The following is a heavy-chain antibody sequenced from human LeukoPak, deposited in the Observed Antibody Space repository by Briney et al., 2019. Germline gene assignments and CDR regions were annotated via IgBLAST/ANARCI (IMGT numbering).Heavy chain of an antibody. CDR2: LYSGGGT. CDR3: AREYCSGGSCYRRQYYFDY. CDR1: GFTVSSNS. D-gene: IGHD2-15*01. J-gene: IGHJ4*02. V-gene: IGHV3-53*01. Sequence: PGGSLRLSCAVSGFTVSSNSMSWVRQAPGKGLEWVSLLYSGGGTDYADSVKGRFTISRDNSKNTLYLGMNSLRVEDTAVYYCAREYCSGGSCYRRQYYFDYWGQGTLVTVSS.